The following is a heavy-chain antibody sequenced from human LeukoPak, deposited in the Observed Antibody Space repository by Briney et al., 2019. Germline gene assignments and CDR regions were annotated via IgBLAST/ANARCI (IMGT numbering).Heavy chain of an antibody. CDR2: FYSGGSA. Sequence: GGSLRLSCSVSGFTVAANYMTWVRQAPGKGLEWVSVFYSGGSAYYADSVKGRFTISRDLSTNTLFLQMISLRAEDTAVYYCARDLTPGVDYWGQGTLVTVSS. D-gene: IGHD2-15*01. CDR3: ARDLTPGVDY. J-gene: IGHJ4*02. CDR1: GFTVAANY. V-gene: IGHV3-53*01.